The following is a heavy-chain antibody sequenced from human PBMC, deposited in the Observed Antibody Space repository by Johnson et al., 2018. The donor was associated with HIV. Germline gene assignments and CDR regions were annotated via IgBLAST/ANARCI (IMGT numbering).Heavy chain of an antibody. CDR2: IPYDANNK. J-gene: IGHJ3*02. CDR1: GFTFSSYA. V-gene: IGHV3-30*02. CDR3: ATPQEGYSAFDI. D-gene: IGHD2-15*01. Sequence: QVQLVESGGGLIQPGGSLRLSCAASGFTFSSYALHWVRQAPGKGLEWVTSIPYDANNKYYADSVKGRFTISREDAKNSLYLQMNSLRAEDTAVYYCATPQEGYSAFDIWGQGTMVTVSS.